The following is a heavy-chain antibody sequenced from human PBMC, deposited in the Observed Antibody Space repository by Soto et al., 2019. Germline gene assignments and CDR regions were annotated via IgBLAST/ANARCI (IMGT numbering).Heavy chain of an antibody. V-gene: IGHV4-59*08. CDR1: GGSTSSYY. CDR2: NSYIGST. Sequence: PSETLSLTCTVTGGSTSSYYWSWLRQPPGKGLEWIGYNSYIGSTDYNPSLRSRVTISVDTSKNQFSLKLSSATAADTAVYYCARHGGSYSFDYWGPGTLVTVS. D-gene: IGHD1-26*01. CDR3: ARHGGSYSFDY. J-gene: IGHJ4*02.